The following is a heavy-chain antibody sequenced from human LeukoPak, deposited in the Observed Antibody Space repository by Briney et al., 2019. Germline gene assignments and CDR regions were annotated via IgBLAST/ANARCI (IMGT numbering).Heavy chain of an antibody. J-gene: IGHJ6*02. CDR1: GGSISSGGYC. D-gene: IGHD3-22*01. Sequence: SETLSLTCTVSGGSISSGGYCWSWIRQHPGKGLEWIGYIYYSGSTYYNPSLKSRVTISVDTSKNQFSLKLSSVTAADTAVYYCARGPREVVINYCYYYGMDVWGQGTTVTVSS. V-gene: IGHV4-31*03. CDR3: ARGPREVVINYCYYYGMDV. CDR2: IYYSGST.